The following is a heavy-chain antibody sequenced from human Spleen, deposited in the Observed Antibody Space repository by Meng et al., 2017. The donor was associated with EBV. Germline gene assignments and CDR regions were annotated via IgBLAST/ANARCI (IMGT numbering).Heavy chain of an antibody. J-gene: IGHJ4*01. Sequence: QVQLGQAGAEVKRPGASVKVSCKVSGYTFTGYFVHWVRQAPGQGLEWMGRINPDSGGTNYAQKFQGRVTMTRDTSINTAYMELSSLKSDDTAVYYCARDRSEMAGSWGGYWGQGSLVTVSS. V-gene: IGHV1-2*06. CDR3: ARDRSEMAGSWGGY. CDR1: GYTFTGYF. D-gene: IGHD5-24*01. CDR2: INPDSGGT.